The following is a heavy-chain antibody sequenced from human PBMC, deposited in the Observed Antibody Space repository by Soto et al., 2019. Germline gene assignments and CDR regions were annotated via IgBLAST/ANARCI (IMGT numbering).Heavy chain of an antibody. D-gene: IGHD3-22*01. Sequence: GGSLRLSCAASGFTFSSYSMNWVRQAPGKGLEWVSSISSSSTYIYYADSVKGRFTISRDNAKNSLYLQMNSLRAEDTAVYYCVRGLYYYDHWRDPWGQGTLVTAPQ. CDR2: ISSSSTYI. V-gene: IGHV3-21*01. CDR3: VRGLYYYDHWRDP. J-gene: IGHJ5*02. CDR1: GFTFSSYS.